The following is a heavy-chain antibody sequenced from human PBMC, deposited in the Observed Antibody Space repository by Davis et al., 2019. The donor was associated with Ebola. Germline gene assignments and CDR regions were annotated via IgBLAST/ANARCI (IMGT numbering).Heavy chain of an antibody. CDR2: INHSGST. D-gene: IGHD4-17*01. J-gene: IGHJ4*02. V-gene: IGHV4-34*01. Sequence: SETLSLTCAVYGGSFSGYYWSWIRQPPGKGLDWIGEINHSGSTNYNPSLKSRVTISVDRSKNQFSLKLSSVTAADTAVYYCARGIGYGPYFDYWGQGTLVTVSS. CDR3: ARGIGYGPYFDY. CDR1: GGSFSGYY.